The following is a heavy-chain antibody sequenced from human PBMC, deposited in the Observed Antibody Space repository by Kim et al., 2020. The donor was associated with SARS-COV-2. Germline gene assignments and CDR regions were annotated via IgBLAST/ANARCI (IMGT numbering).Heavy chain of an antibody. CDR2: ISSSSSYI. CDR3: AREEDYYGSGSYLNFYYYYYGMDV. Sequence: GGSLRLSCAASGFTFSSYSMNWVRQAPGKGLEWVSSISSSSSYIYYADSVKGRFTISRDNAKNSLYLQMNSLRAEDTAVYYCAREEDYYGSGSYLNFYYYYYGMDVWGQGTTVTVSS. D-gene: IGHD3-10*01. J-gene: IGHJ6*02. CDR1: GFTFSSYS. V-gene: IGHV3-21*01.